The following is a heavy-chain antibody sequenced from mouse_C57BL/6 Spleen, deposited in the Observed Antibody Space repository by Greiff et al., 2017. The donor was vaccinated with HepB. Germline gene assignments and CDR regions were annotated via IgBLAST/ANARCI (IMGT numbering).Heavy chain of an antibody. CDR3: AREGVLRGYFDV. CDR2: INYDGSST. J-gene: IGHJ1*03. CDR1: GFTFSDYY. Sequence: EVQLVESEGGLVQPGSSMKLSCTASGFTFSDYYMAWVRQVPEKGLEWVANINYDGSSTYYLDSLKSRFIISRDNAKNILYLQMSSLKSEDTATYYCAREGVLRGYFDVWGTGTAVTVSS. D-gene: IGHD1-1*01. V-gene: IGHV5-16*01.